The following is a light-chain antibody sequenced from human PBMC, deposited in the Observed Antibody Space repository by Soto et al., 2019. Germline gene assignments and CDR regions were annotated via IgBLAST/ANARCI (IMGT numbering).Light chain of an antibody. CDR3: QQYYSYPLT. CDR1: QGISSY. CDR2: SAS. V-gene: IGKV1-8*01. Sequence: IRMTQSPSSFSASTGDRVTITCRASQGISSYLAWYQQKPGKAPKLMIYSASTLQSGVPSRFSGSGSGTDFTLTISCLQSEDFATYYCQQYYSYPLTFGGGTKVDIK. J-gene: IGKJ4*01.